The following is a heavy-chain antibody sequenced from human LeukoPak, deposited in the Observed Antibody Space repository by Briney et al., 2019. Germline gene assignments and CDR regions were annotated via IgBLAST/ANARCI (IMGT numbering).Heavy chain of an antibody. V-gene: IGHV4-59*01. Sequence: SETLSLTCTVSGGSISSYYWSWIRQPPGKGLEWIGYIYYSGSTNYNPSLKSRVTISVDTSKNQFSLKLSSVTAADTAVYYCARDDTSGPTGWFDPWGQGTLVTVSS. D-gene: IGHD3-22*01. CDR3: ARDDTSGPTGWFDP. CDR1: GGSISSYY. CDR2: IYYSGST. J-gene: IGHJ5*02.